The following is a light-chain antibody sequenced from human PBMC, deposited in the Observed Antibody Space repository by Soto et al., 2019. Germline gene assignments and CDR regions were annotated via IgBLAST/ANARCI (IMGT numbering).Light chain of an antibody. J-gene: IGKJ4*01. V-gene: IGKV3-20*01. Sequence: EIVLTQFPGTLSLSPGDRATLSCRASHNVATNYLAWYQQRPGQAPRLLIYGASNRATGIPDRFGGTGSGTDFSLTISRLEPEDFAVYFCQQYGTSPLTFGGGTKVEIK. CDR2: GAS. CDR3: QQYGTSPLT. CDR1: HNVATNY.